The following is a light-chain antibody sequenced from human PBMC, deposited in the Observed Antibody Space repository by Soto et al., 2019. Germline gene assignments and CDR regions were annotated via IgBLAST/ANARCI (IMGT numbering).Light chain of an antibody. V-gene: IGKV3-15*01. Sequence: EIVMTQSPATLSVSPGETATLSCRASQSVTYNLAWYQQKPGQGPRLLIYGAFTRATGIPARFSGSGSGKEFTLTISSLQSEDFAFYYCQQYKNWPPLTFGGGTKVEIK. CDR1: QSVTYN. CDR3: QQYKNWPPLT. J-gene: IGKJ4*01. CDR2: GAF.